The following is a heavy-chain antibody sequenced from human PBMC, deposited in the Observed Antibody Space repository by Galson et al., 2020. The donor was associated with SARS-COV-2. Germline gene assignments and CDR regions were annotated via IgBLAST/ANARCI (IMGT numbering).Heavy chain of an antibody. CDR3: AKEITSWSRNAFDR. Sequence: QAGGSLRLSCAASGFTFSNYAVNWVRQAPGKGLEWVSGITGSGGDTYYADSVKGRFTISRDNSKNTLYLQMNSLRVEDTAIYYCAKEITSWSRNAFDRWGQGTVVTVSS. CDR2: ITGSGGDT. V-gene: IGHV3-23*01. D-gene: IGHD2-2*01. J-gene: IGHJ3*02. CDR1: GFTFSNYA.